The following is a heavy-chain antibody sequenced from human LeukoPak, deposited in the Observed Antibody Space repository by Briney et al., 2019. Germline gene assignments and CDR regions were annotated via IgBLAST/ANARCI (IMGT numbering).Heavy chain of an antibody. Sequence: PGGSLRLSCSASGFTFSSYAMHWVRQAPGKGLEYVSAISSNGGSTYYADSVKGRFTISRDNSKNTLYLQMSSLRAEDTAVYYCGRGCSSPSCYFDSGGRGTLVIVS. V-gene: IGHV3-64D*06. CDR1: GFTFSSYA. D-gene: IGHD2-2*01. J-gene: IGHJ4*02. CDR3: GRGCSSPSCYFDS. CDR2: ISSNGGST.